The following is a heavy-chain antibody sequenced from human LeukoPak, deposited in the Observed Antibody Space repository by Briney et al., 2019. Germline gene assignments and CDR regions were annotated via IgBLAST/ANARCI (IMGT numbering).Heavy chain of an antibody. J-gene: IGHJ4*02. D-gene: IGHD5-12*01. CDR1: GFTFSNYW. V-gene: IGHV3-74*01. Sequence: GGSLRLSCAASGFTFSNYWMLWVRQVPGRGLVWVSRIHLDGSVTNYADSVKGRFTISRDNAKNTLYLQMDSLRADDTAVYYCVRGGSPSEYWGQGTLVTVSS. CDR3: VRGGSPSEY. CDR2: IHLDGSVT.